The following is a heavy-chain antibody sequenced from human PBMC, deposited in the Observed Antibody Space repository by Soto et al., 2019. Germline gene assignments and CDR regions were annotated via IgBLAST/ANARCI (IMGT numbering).Heavy chain of an antibody. CDR3: ARGGPRDGYRDLDY. V-gene: IGHV3-23*01. J-gene: IGHJ4*02. CDR1: GFAFNTYA. CDR2: ITNSGGST. Sequence: EVQLLESGGDLVQPGGSLRLSCAASGFAFNTYAMTWVRQSPGRGLEWVSCITNSGGSTYFADSVKGRFTISRDNSKSTLYLQTSSLSAEDTAVYYCARGGPRDGYRDLDYWGPGTQVTVSS. D-gene: IGHD5-18*01.